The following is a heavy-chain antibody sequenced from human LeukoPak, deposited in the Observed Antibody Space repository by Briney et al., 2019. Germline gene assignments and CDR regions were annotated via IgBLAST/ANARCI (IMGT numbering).Heavy chain of an antibody. CDR3: ARADSGGYYVAYWY. D-gene: IGHD3-22*01. J-gene: IGHJ4*02. CDR1: GYTFTSYG. Sequence: ASVKVSCTASGYTFTSYGISLARQAPGQGLEGMGWISVDNGKTKNAQKFQGRVTMTTDTSTTTAYMELSSLRSDDTAVYYCARADSGGYYVAYWYWGQGSLVTVSS. CDR2: ISVDNGKT. V-gene: IGHV1-18*01.